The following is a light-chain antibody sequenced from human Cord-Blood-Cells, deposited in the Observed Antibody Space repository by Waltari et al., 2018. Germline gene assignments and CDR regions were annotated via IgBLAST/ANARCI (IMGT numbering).Light chain of an antibody. V-gene: IGLV2-14*01. J-gene: IGLJ1*01. CDR3: SSYTSSPFV. CDR1: SSDVGGYNY. Sequence: QSALTKPASVSGSPGQSITISCTGTSSDVGGYNYVSGYQQNPCKAPNLMIYDVSKRPSGVSNRFSGSKSGNTASLTISGLQAEDEADYYCSSYTSSPFVFGTGTKVTVL. CDR2: DVS.